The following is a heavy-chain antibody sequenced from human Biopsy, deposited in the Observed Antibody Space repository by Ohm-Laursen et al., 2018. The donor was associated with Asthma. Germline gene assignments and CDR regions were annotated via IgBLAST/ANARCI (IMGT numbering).Heavy chain of an antibody. J-gene: IGHJ3*02. CDR3: VRDGTDDAFDI. V-gene: IGHV3-30*01. CDR2: ISKDASTQ. Sequence: SLRLSCTASGFSFSNFAFHWVRQAPGEGLEWVGVISKDASTQDYADSVKGRFTMARDNSKNTLDLQMNSLREEDTAVYYCVRDGTDDAFDIWGQGTVVSVSS. D-gene: IGHD1-1*01. CDR1: GFSFSNFA.